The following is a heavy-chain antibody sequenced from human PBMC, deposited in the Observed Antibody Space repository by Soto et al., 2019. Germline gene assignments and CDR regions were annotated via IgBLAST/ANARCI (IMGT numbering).Heavy chain of an antibody. CDR2: INSDGSST. J-gene: IGHJ4*02. CDR3: ARGRYYYDSSGYSYGVFDY. V-gene: IGHV3-74*01. Sequence: EVQLVESGGGLVQPGGSLRLSCAASGFTFSSYWMHWVRQAPGKGLVWVSRINSDGSSTSYADSVKGRFTISRDNAKNTLYLQMNSVRAEDTAVYYCARGRYYYDSSGYSYGVFDYWGQGTLVTVSS. D-gene: IGHD3-22*01. CDR1: GFTFSSYW.